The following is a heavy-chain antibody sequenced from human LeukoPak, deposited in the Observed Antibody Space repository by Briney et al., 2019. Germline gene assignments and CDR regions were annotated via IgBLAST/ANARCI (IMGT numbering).Heavy chain of an antibody. J-gene: IGHJ4*02. V-gene: IGHV3-23*01. Sequence: PGGSLRLPCAASGFTFSSYAMSWVRQAPGKGLEWVSAISGSGGSTSYADSVKGRFTISRDNSKNTLYLQMNSLRAEDTAVYYCTKGPMVRGGYYWGQGTLVTVSS. CDR3: TKGPMVRGGYY. D-gene: IGHD3-10*01. CDR1: GFTFSSYA. CDR2: ISGSGGST.